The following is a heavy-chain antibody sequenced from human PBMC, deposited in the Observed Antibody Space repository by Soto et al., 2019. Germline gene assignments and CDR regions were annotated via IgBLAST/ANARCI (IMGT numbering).Heavy chain of an antibody. D-gene: IGHD2-15*01. Sequence: QVQLVQSGAEVKKPGSSVKVSCKASGGTFSSYTISWVRQAPGQGLEWMGRIIPILGIANYAQKFQGRVTLTADKSTSTAYMELSSLRSEDTAVYYCARDGVGYCSGGSCYSGRWFDPWGQGTLVTVSS. V-gene: IGHV1-69*08. CDR3: ARDGVGYCSGGSCYSGRWFDP. CDR1: GGTFSSYT. CDR2: IIPILGIA. J-gene: IGHJ5*02.